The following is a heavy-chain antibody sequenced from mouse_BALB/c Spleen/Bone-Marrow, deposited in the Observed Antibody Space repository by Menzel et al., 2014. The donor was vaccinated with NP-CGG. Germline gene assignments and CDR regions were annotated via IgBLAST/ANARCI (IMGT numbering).Heavy chain of an antibody. D-gene: IGHD1-1*01. CDR2: INPESSTI. CDR1: GFDFSRYW. Sequence: EVHLVESGGGLVRPGGSLKLSCAASGFDFSRYWMGWVRQAPGRGLKWIGEINPESSTINYTPSLKDKFIISRDNAKNALYLQMSKVRSEDTALYFCARLGYYGMMAYWGQRTSVTVSS. V-gene: IGHV4-1*02. J-gene: IGHJ4*01. CDR3: ARLGYYGMMAY.